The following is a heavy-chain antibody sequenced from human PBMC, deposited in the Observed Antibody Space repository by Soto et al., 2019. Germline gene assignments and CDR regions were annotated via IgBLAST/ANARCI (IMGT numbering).Heavy chain of an antibody. D-gene: IGHD3-9*01. J-gene: IGHJ5*02. CDR3: ARTGVTYYDILTGPNWFDP. CDR1: GYTFTSYY. CDR2: INPSGGST. Sequence: ASVKVSCKASGYTFTSYYMHWVRQAPGQGLEWMGIINPSGGSTSYAQKFQGRVTMTRDTSTSTVYMELSSLRSEDTAVYYCARTGVTYYDILTGPNWFDPWGQGTLVTVSS. V-gene: IGHV1-46*03.